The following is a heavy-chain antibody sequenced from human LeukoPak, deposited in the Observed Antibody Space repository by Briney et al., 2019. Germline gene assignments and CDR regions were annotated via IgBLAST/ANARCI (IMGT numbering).Heavy chain of an antibody. CDR2: ISYDGSNK. Sequence: GRSLRLSCAASGFTFSSYAMHWVRQAPGKGLEWVAVISYDGSNKYYADSVKGRFTISRDNSKNTLYLQMNSLRAEDTAVYYCARDPSLYYYDSSGYHLPKYWGQGTLVTVSS. D-gene: IGHD3-22*01. J-gene: IGHJ4*02. CDR1: GFTFSSYA. CDR3: ARDPSLYYYDSSGYHLPKY. V-gene: IGHV3-30-3*01.